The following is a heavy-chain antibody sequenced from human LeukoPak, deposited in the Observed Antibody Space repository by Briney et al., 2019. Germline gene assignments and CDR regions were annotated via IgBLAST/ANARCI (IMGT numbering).Heavy chain of an antibody. J-gene: IGHJ4*02. CDR3: AKDSQYYNSGSFDY. CDR2: IRHDGSNK. D-gene: IGHD3-10*01. CDR1: GFAFSSYG. V-gene: IGHV3-30*02. Sequence: GGSLRLSCAASGFAFSSYGMHGVRQAPGKGLEWVVFIRHDGSNKYYADSVKGRFTISRDYSKKTLYLQMGSLRAEDTAVYYCAKDSQYYNSGSFDYWGQGTLVTVSS.